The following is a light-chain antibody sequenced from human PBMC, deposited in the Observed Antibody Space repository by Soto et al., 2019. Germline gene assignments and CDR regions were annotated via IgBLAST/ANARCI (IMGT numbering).Light chain of an antibody. CDR1: QDIGNK. CDR3: LQDYNYAWT. Sequence: ASPMTQSPSSLSASVGDRVTITCRASQDIGNKLGWFQQKPGKAPELLIYSAYKLQSGVPSRFSGSGSGTDFTLTISSLQPEDFATYYCLQDYNYAWTFGQGTKVEIK. CDR2: SAY. J-gene: IGKJ1*01. V-gene: IGKV1-6*01.